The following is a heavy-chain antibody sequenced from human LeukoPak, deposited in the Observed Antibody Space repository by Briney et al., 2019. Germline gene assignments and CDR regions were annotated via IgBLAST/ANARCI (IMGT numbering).Heavy chain of an antibody. CDR1: GGTFSSYA. CDR3: ARGHHPSYYDFWSGYYLPDFDY. Sequence: GASVKVSCKASGGTFSSYAISWVRQAPGQGLEWMGGIIPIFGTVNYAQKFQGRVTITADESTSTAYMELSSLRSEDTAVYYCARGHHPSYYDFWSGYYLPDFDYWGQGTLVTVSS. J-gene: IGHJ4*02. V-gene: IGHV1-69*01. D-gene: IGHD3-3*01. CDR2: IIPIFGTV.